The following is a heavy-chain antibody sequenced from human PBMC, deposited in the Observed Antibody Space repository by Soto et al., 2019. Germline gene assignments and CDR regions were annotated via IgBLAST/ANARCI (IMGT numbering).Heavy chain of an antibody. Sequence: GASVKVSCKASGYTFTSYYMHWVRQAPGQGHEWMRKINPSAGSTSYAQKFKGRVNMTRDTSTSTVYMKLSSLRSEDTAVYYCARDKRFLEDHYYYYGMDVWGQGTTVTVSS. CDR2: INPSAGST. CDR1: GYTFTSYY. V-gene: IGHV1-46*01. J-gene: IGHJ6*02. CDR3: ARDKRFLEDHYYYYGMDV. D-gene: IGHD3-3*01.